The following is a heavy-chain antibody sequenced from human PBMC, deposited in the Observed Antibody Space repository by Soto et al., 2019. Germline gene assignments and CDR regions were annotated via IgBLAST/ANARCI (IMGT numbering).Heavy chain of an antibody. Sequence: GESLKISCKTSGYSFTSYFIGWVRQVPGKGLEWMGIIYPGDSNTRYSPSFQGQVTISADKSITTAYLQWSSLKASDTAIYYCARSRTYGGNSFDYWGQGALVTVSS. CDR2: IYPGDSNT. CDR1: GYSFTSYF. V-gene: IGHV5-51*01. J-gene: IGHJ4*02. CDR3: ARSRTYGGNSFDY. D-gene: IGHD2-15*01.